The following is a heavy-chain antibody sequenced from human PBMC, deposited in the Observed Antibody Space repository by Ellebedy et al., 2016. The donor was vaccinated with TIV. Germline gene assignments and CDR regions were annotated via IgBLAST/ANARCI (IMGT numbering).Heavy chain of an antibody. CDR3: ASRDGYQLDY. CDR1: GFTFSSYE. J-gene: IGHJ4*02. CDR2: ISNSGNSM. Sequence: GESLKISCAASGFTFSSYEMNWVRQAPGKGLEWVSYISNSGNSMYYADSVKGRFTISRDNAKNSLYLQMNSLRAEDTAVYYCASRDGYQLDYWGQGTLVTVSS. D-gene: IGHD5-24*01. V-gene: IGHV3-48*03.